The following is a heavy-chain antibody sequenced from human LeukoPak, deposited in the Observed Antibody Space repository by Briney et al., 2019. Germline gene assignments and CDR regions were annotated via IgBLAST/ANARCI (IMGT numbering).Heavy chain of an antibody. CDR3: ARGPSITIFGVVMYTWFDP. J-gene: IGHJ5*02. CDR2: IDYSGGT. V-gene: IGHV4-39*07. Sequence: ASETLSLTCTVSGGSISRSSYYWGWIRQPPGKGLEWIGSIDYSGGTYFSPSLRSRVTLSVDTSKNQFSLNLISVTAADTAVYYCARGPSITIFGVVMYTWFDPWGQGTPVSVSS. D-gene: IGHD3-3*01. CDR1: GGSISRSSYY.